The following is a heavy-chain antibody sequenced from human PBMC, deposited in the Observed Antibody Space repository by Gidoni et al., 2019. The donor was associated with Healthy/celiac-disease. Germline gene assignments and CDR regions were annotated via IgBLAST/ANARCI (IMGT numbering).Heavy chain of an antibody. D-gene: IGHD5-18*01. Sequence: QVQLVPSGAEVKKPGASVKVSCTSSGYTFTSYGISWVRQAPGQGLEWMGWISAYNGNTNYAQKLQGRVTMTTDTSTSTAYMELRSLRSDDTAVYYCARDGGHTAMVTGDYYGMDVWGQGTTVTVSS. J-gene: IGHJ6*02. CDR1: GYTFTSYG. V-gene: IGHV1-18*01. CDR2: ISAYNGNT. CDR3: ARDGGHTAMVTGDYYGMDV.